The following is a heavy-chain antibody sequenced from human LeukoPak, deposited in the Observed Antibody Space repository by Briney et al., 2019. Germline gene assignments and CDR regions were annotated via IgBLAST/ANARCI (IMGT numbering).Heavy chain of an antibody. CDR1: GFTFSNYW. D-gene: IGHD1-26*01. CDR2: IKLDGSVK. Sequence: PGGSLRLSCAAFGFTFSNYWMNWVRQAPGKGLEWVAIIKLDGSVKYYVDSVKGRFSISRDNAKNSVYLQMNSLRAEDTAVYYCAKGRGWEASYYYYYMDVWGKGTTVTISS. J-gene: IGHJ6*03. CDR3: AKGRGWEASYYYYYMDV. V-gene: IGHV3-7*01.